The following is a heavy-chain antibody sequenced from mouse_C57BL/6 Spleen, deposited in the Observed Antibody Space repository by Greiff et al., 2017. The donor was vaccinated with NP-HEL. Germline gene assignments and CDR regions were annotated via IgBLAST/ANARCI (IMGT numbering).Heavy chain of an antibody. V-gene: IGHV1-82*01. J-gene: IGHJ1*03. CDR1: GYAFSSSW. CDR3: AREDLLRDWYFDV. CDR2: IYPGDGDT. D-gene: IGHD1-1*01. Sequence: QVQLQQSGPELVKPGASVKISCKASGYAFSSSWMNWVKQRPGKGLEWIGRIYPGDGDTNYNGKFKGKATLTADKSSSTAYMQLSSLTSEDSAVYFCAREDLLRDWYFDVWGTGTTVTVSS.